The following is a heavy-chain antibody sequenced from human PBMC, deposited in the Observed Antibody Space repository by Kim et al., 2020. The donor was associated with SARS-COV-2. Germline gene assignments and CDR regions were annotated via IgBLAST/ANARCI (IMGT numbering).Heavy chain of an antibody. J-gene: IGHJ4*02. D-gene: IGHD6-13*01. Sequence: SETLSLTCAVYGGSFSGYYWSWIRQPPGKGLEWIGEINHSGSTNYNPSLKSRVTISVDTSKNQFSLKLSSVTAADTAVYYCARGSSWYRELDYWGQGTLVTVSS. V-gene: IGHV4-34*01. CDR3: ARGSSWYRELDY. CDR2: INHSGST. CDR1: GGSFSGYY.